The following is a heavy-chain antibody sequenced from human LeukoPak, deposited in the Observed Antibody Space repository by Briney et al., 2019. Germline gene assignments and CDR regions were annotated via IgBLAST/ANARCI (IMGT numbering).Heavy chain of an antibody. D-gene: IGHD2-21*02. V-gene: IGHV3-48*04. Sequence: TGGSLRLSCTASGFKFSSFSMNWARQAPGKGLEWLSYISSTSSAIYYADSVKGRFTISRDNAKNSLYLQMNSLRAEDTAVYYCARDYFYCGGDCFVDYWGQGTLVTVSS. CDR1: GFKFSSFS. J-gene: IGHJ4*02. CDR2: ISSTSSAI. CDR3: ARDYFYCGGDCFVDY.